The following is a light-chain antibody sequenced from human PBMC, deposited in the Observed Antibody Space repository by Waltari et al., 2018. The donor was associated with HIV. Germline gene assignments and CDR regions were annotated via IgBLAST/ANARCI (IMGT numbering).Light chain of an antibody. CDR1: QSISSW. V-gene: IGKV1-5*03. CDR3: QQYNSYPYT. CDR2: KAS. J-gene: IGKJ2*01. Sequence: DIQLTQSPSTLSASVGDRVTITCRASQSISSWLAWYQQKPGKAPKLLIYKASSLESGVPSRFSGSGSGTEFTLTISSLQPDDFATYYCQQYNSYPYTFGQGTKLEIK.